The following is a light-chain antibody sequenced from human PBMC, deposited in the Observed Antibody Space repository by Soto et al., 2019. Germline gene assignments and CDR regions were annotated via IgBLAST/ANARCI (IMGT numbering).Light chain of an antibody. CDR1: QSVSSSY. V-gene: IGKV3-20*01. J-gene: IGKJ2*01. Sequence: EIVLTQSPGTLSLSPGERATLSCRASQSVSSSYLAWYQHKPGQAPRLLIYGASSRATGIPDSFSGSGSGTDFTRTISRLEPEDLAVSYCQQYGSSPDTFGQWNKLEIK. CDR2: GAS. CDR3: QQYGSSPDT.